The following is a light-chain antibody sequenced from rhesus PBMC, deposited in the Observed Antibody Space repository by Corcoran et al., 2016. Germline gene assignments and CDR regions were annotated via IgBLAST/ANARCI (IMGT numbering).Light chain of an antibody. J-gene: IGLJ1*01. V-gene: IGLV2S9*01. CDR2: DVS. CDR1: SSDIGGYND. CDR3: CSDRSGSTFI. Sequence: QSALTQPPSVSKSLGQSVTISCTGTSSDIGGYNDVSWYQQHPGTAPRLLIYDVSKRASGVSDRFSGSKSGNTASLTISGRQAEDEADYYCCSDRSGSTFIFGAGTRLTVL.